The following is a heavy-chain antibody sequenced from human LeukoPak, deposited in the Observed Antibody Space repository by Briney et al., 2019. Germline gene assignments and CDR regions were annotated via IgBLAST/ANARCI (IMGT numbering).Heavy chain of an antibody. CDR1: GFTVSSSY. CDR3: ARVSFRGVIVYYLDY. Sequence: GGSLRLSCAASGFTVSSSYMNWVRQAPGKGLEWVANIKQDGSEKYYVDSVKGRFTISRDNAKNSLYLQMNSLRAEDTAVYYCARVSFRGVIVYYLDYWGQGTLVTVSS. CDR2: IKQDGSEK. J-gene: IGHJ4*02. V-gene: IGHV3-7*01. D-gene: IGHD3-16*02.